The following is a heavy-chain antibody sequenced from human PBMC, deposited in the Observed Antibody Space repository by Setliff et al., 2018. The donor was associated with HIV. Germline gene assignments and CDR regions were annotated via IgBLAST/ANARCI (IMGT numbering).Heavy chain of an antibody. J-gene: IGHJ6*03. Sequence: SETLSLTCNVSGGSFIGSSFQSTWIRQAPGKGLEWIGDIAYSGTTMYFNYNPSLESRLSLSEDTSRHQFSLKLRSVTAADTAMYYCARVSITYWYSIPTFYYYYMDVWGKGTKVTVSS. CDR1: GGSFIGSSFQ. D-gene: IGHD2-15*01. CDR3: ARVSITYWYSIPTFYYYYMDV. CDR2: IAYSGTTMYF. V-gene: IGHV4-39*07.